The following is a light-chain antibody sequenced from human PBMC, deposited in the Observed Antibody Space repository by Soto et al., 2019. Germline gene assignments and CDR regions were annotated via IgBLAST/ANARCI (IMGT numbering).Light chain of an antibody. J-gene: IGLJ1*01. CDR3: AAWDDSLNGYV. CDR2: NNN. V-gene: IGLV1-44*01. CDR1: SSNIGTNA. Sequence: QSVLTQPPSASGTPGQRVTISCSGGSSNIGTNAVNWYQQLPGTAPKLLIYNNNQRPSGVPDRFSGSKSGTSASLAISGLQSEDEADYYCAAWDDSLNGYVFGPGTKFTVL.